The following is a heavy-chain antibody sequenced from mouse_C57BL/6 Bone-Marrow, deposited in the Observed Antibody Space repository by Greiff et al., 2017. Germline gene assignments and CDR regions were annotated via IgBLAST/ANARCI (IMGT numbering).Heavy chain of an antibody. J-gene: IGHJ2*01. CDR3: TIYDGYYQFLY. D-gene: IGHD2-3*01. Sequence: VQLQQSGAELVRPGASVKLSCTASGFNIKDDYMHWVKQRPEQGLEWIGWIDPENGDTEYASKFQGKATITADTSSNTAYLQLSSLTSEDTAVDYCTIYDGYYQFLYWGQGTTLTVSS. CDR2: IDPENGDT. V-gene: IGHV14-4*01. CDR1: GFNIKDDY.